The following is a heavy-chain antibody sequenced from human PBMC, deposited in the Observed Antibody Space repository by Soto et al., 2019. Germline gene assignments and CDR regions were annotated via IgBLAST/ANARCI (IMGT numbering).Heavy chain of an antibody. CDR1: GYTFTNFG. CDR2: INPFHGNI. CDR3: ARDPNLSSWRKIDT. J-gene: IGHJ5*02. D-gene: IGHD6-13*01. Sequence: QAQLVQSGTEVKKPGASVKVSCKASGYTFTNFGISWVRQAPGQGLEWMGWINPFHGNIDYAHKFQGRVIMTTDTFTNTAYMELRSLKSDDTAVYYCARDPNLSSWRKIDTWGQGTLVTVSS. V-gene: IGHV1-18*01.